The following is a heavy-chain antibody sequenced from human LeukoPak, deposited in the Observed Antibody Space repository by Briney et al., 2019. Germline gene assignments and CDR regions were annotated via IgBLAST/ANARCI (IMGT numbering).Heavy chain of an antibody. CDR1: GFTFSSYA. CDR3: ATVLFMVRGVIISSTDNWFDP. Sequence: GGSLRLSCAASGFTFSSYAMSWVRQAPGKGLEWVSAISGSGGSTYYADSVKGRFTISRDNSKNTLYLQMNSLRAEDTAVYYCATVLFMVRGVIISSTDNWFDPWGQGTLVTVSS. V-gene: IGHV3-23*01. CDR2: ISGSGGST. J-gene: IGHJ5*02. D-gene: IGHD3-10*01.